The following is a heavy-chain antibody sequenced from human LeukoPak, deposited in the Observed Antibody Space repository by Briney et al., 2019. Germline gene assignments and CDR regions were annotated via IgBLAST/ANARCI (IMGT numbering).Heavy chain of an antibody. V-gene: IGHV3-23*01. CDR2: ISVSGNT. CDR1: GFTLSSYA. Sequence: HPGGSLRLSCAASGFTLSSYAMSWVRQGPGKGLEWVSAISVSGNTYHADSVKGRFTISRDNSKNTLYLQMNSLRAGDAAVYYCAKAPVSTCSGAYCYPFDYWSQGTLVTVSS. D-gene: IGHD2-15*01. CDR3: AKAPVSTCSGAYCYPFDY. J-gene: IGHJ4*02.